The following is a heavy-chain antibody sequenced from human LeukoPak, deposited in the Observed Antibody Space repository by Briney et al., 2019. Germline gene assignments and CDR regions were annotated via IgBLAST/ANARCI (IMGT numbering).Heavy chain of an antibody. CDR2: ISDGGSTT. Sequence: GGSLRLSCAVTGFTFSSYVMSWVRQAPGKGLVWVSRISDGGSTTAYADSVKGRFTISRDNAKNTLYLQMNGLRAEDTAVYYCSRSAYYDGSGNYYDYWGQGTLVTVSS. CDR3: SRSAYYDGSGNYYDY. V-gene: IGHV3-74*01. CDR1: GFTFSSYV. J-gene: IGHJ4*02. D-gene: IGHD3-22*01.